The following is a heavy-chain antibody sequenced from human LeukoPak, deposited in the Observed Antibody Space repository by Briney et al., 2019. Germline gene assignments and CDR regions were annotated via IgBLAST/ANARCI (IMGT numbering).Heavy chain of an antibody. V-gene: IGHV1-69*05. J-gene: IGHJ5*02. CDR1: GGTFSSYA. CDR2: IIPIFGTA. D-gene: IGHD6-19*01. Sequence: SVKVSCKASGGTFSSYAISWVRQAPGQGLEWMGRIIPIFGTANYAQKFQGRVTITTDESTSTAYMELSSLRSGDTAVYYCARLMTTYSSGHDPWGQGTLVTVSS. CDR3: ARLMTTYSSGHDP.